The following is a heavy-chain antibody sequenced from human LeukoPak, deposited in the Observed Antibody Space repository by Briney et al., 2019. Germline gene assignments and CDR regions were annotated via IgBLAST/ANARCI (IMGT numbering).Heavy chain of an antibody. Sequence: GSLRLSCAASGFISSFWMSWVRQAPGKGLEWVANINPDGSEKYYADSVKGRFAISRDNAENSLYLQMNSLRAEDTAVYYCARYGNGAWLAHYAFDSWGQGTMVTVSS. CDR3: ARYGNGAWLAHYAFDS. V-gene: IGHV3-7*01. CDR1: GFISSFW. J-gene: IGHJ3*02. D-gene: IGHD6-19*01. CDR2: INPDGSEK.